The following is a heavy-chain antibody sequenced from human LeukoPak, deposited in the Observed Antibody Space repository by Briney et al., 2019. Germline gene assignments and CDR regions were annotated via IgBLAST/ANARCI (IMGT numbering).Heavy chain of an antibody. CDR3: TTERALTRFDY. Sequence: GGSLRLSCASSGFTFSKAWMSWVRQAPGKGLEWVGRIKSKTDGGTTDYAAPVKGRFTISRDDSKNMLYLQMNSLKIDDTGVYYCTTERALTRFDYRGQGTLVTVSS. J-gene: IGHJ4*02. CDR2: IKSKTDGGTT. V-gene: IGHV3-15*01. CDR1: GFTFSKAW.